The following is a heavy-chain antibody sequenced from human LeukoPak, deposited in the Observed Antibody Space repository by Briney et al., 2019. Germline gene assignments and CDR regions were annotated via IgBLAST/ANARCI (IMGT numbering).Heavy chain of an antibody. CDR2: INPNSGGT. CDR3: ARENYYDGSGSPSASAPVDH. CDR1: GYTFTGYY. V-gene: IGHV1-2*06. D-gene: IGHD3-22*01. J-gene: IGHJ4*02. Sequence: GASVKVSCKASGYTFTGYYMHWVRQAPGQGLEWMGRINPNSGGTNYAQKFQGRVTMTRDTSISTAYMELSRLRSDGTAVYYCARENYYDGSGSPSASAPVDHWGQGTLVTVSS.